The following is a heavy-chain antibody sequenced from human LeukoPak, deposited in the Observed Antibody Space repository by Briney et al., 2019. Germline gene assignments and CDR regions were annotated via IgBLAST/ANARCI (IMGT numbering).Heavy chain of an antibody. V-gene: IGHV3-53*01. Sequence: GGSLRLSCAASGFTVSSSYMSWVRHAPGRGLECVSDLYRDGSTYYADSVKGRFTISRDNSRNTVYLQMNSLRAEDTAVYYCARGPSNHDYGGNSDYWGQGTLVTVSS. J-gene: IGHJ4*02. CDR2: LYRDGST. CDR3: ARGPSNHDYGGNSDY. D-gene: IGHD4-23*01. CDR1: GFTVSSSY.